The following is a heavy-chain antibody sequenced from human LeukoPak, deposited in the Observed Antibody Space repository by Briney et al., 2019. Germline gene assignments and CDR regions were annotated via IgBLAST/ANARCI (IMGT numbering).Heavy chain of an antibody. Sequence: SETLSLTCTVSGGSISGYYWTWIRQPPGKGLEWIGYIHNSGGTNYNPSLKSRVTFSVDMSKNKFSLKLTSVTAADTAVYYCARLGFSNSGSYLAPSDYWGQGTLVTVSS. V-gene: IGHV4-59*08. D-gene: IGHD1-26*01. J-gene: IGHJ4*02. CDR1: GGSISGYY. CDR2: IHNSGGT. CDR3: ARLGFSNSGSYLAPSDY.